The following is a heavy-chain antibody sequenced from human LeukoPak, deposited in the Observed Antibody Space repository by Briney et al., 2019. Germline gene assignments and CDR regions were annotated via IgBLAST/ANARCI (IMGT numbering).Heavy chain of an antibody. V-gene: IGHV1-69-2*01. CDR3: ATGGDQGFDY. Sequence: GASVKISCKVSGYTFTDYYVHWVQQAPGKGLEWMGLVDPEDGETIYAEKFQGRVTITADTSTDTAYMELSSLRSEDTAVYHCATGGDQGFDYWGQGTLVTVSS. D-gene: IGHD2-21*01. CDR2: VDPEDGET. CDR1: GYTFTDYY. J-gene: IGHJ4*02.